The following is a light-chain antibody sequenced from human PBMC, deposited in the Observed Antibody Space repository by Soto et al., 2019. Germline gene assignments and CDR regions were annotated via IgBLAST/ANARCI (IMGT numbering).Light chain of an antibody. J-gene: IGKJ1*01. CDR2: TVS. V-gene: IGKV2-40*01. CDR3: QQYGSSGT. Sequence: DIVMTQAPLSLTVTPGEPASISCRSSQSLLDSDDGNTYLDWYLQKPGQSPQLLIYTVSYRASGVPDRFSGSGSGTDFTLTISRLEPEDFAVYYCQQYGSSGTFGQGTKVDIK. CDR1: QSLLDSDDGNTY.